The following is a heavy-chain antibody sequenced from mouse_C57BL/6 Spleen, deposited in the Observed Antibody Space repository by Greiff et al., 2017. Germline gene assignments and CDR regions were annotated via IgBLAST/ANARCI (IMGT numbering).Heavy chain of an antibody. Sequence: VQLQQPGTELVKPGASVKLSCKASGYTFTSYWMHWVKQRPGQGLEWIGNINPSNGGTNYNEKLKSKATLTVDKSSSTAYMQLSSLTSEDSAVYYCARSGGSSSYAMCYWGQGTSVTVSS. V-gene: IGHV1-53*01. D-gene: IGHD1-1*01. J-gene: IGHJ4*01. CDR2: INPSNGGT. CDR1: GYTFTSYW. CDR3: ARSGGSSSYAMCY.